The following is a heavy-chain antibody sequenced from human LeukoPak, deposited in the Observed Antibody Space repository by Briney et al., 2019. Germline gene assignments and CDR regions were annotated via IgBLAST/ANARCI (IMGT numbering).Heavy chain of an antibody. J-gene: IGHJ3*02. V-gene: IGHV3-9*01. D-gene: IGHD3-9*01. CDR1: GFTFDDYA. Sequence: GGSLRLSCAASGFTFDDYAMHWVRQAPGKGLEWVSGISWNSGSIGYADSVKGRFTISRDNAKNSLYLQMNSLRAEDTALYYCAILYDILTPDAFDIWGQATMVTVSS. CDR2: ISWNSGSI. CDR3: AILYDILTPDAFDI.